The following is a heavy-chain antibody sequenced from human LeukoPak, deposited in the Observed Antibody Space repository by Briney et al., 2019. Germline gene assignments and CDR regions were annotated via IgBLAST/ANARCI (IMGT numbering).Heavy chain of an antibody. V-gene: IGHV4-59*01. CDR2: IYYSGST. J-gene: IGHJ4*02. D-gene: IGHD3-22*01. CDR3: ARQELTYYYDSSGYPPVD. CDR1: GVSISSYY. Sequence: PSETLSLTCTVSGVSISSYYWSWVRQPPGKGLEWVGYIYYSGSTNYNPSLKSRVTISVDTSKNPFSLKLSSVTAADTAVYYCARQELTYYYDSSGYPPVDWGQGTLVTVSS.